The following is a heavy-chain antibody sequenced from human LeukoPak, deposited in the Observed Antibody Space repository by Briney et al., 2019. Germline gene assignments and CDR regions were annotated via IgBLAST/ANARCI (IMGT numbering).Heavy chain of an antibody. D-gene: IGHD1-26*01. CDR3: ARDSSGYSGYDYYYMDV. CDR1: GGSISSYY. CDR2: IYYSGST. Sequence: PSETLSLTCTVSGGSISSYYWSWIRQPPGKGLEWIGYIYYSGSTNYNPSLKSRVTISLDTSKNQFSLKLSSVTAADTAAYYCARDSSGYSGYDYYYMDVWGKGTTVTISS. J-gene: IGHJ6*03. V-gene: IGHV4-59*01.